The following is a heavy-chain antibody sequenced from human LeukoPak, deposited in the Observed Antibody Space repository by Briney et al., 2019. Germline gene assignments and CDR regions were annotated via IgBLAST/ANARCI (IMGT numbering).Heavy chain of an antibody. D-gene: IGHD3-10*01. CDR2: ITANGGGT. Sequence: GGSLRLSCAASGFTFSSYAMSWVRQAPGKGLEWVSSITANGGGTYYADSVKGRFSISRDNPRNTLYLQVTSLRAEDTAVYYCAKLTSDTMVRGVTTDYWGQGTLVTVSS. J-gene: IGHJ4*02. V-gene: IGHV3-23*01. CDR1: GFTFSSYA. CDR3: AKLTSDTMVRGVTTDY.